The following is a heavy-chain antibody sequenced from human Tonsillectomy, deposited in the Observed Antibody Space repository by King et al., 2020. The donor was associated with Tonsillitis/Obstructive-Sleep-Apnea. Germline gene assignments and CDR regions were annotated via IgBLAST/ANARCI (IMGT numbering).Heavy chain of an antibody. CDR3: ARVVWGGIDY. J-gene: IGHJ4*02. D-gene: IGHD3-16*01. V-gene: IGHV3-7*03. CDR1: GFTFSSHW. CDR2: IKQDGSEK. Sequence: VQLVESGGGLVQPGGSLRVSCAASGFTFSSHWMSWVRQAPGKGLEWVANIKQDGSEKHYVDSVKGRFTISRDNAKNSLYLQMNSLGDEDTAVYNCARVVWGGIDYWGQGTLVTVSS.